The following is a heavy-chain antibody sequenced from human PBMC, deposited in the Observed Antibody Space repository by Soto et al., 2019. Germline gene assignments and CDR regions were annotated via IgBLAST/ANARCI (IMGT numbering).Heavy chain of an antibody. CDR3: ARELGDFWSGSAMDV. Sequence: GGSLRLSCAASGFTFSSYGMHWVRQAPGKGLEWVAVIWYDGSNKYYADSVKGRFTISRDNSKNTLYLQMNSLRAEDTAVYYCARELGDFWSGSAMDVWGQGTTVTVSS. CDR1: GFTFSSYG. J-gene: IGHJ6*02. D-gene: IGHD3-3*01. V-gene: IGHV3-33*01. CDR2: IWYDGSNK.